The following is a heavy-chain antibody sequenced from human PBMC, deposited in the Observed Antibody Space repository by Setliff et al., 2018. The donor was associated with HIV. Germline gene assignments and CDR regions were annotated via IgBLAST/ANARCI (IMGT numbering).Heavy chain of an antibody. J-gene: IGHJ6*03. D-gene: IGHD3-10*01. CDR2: ISASGTT. V-gene: IGHV4-4*07. Sequence: SETLSLTCTVSSGSISGFYWTWIRQPAGKGLEWIGRISASGTTVYNPSLKSRVIMSVDTSKKYFALRVTSVTAADSAVYYCARDTWFGESEDPFYYYMDVWGKGTTVTVSS. CDR1: SGSISGFY. CDR3: ARDTWFGESEDPFYYYMDV.